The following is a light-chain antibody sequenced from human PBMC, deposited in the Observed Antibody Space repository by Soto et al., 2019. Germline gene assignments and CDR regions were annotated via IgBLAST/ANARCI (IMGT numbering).Light chain of an antibody. Sequence: EFVLTQSPATLSLSPGERATLSCRASHSVSSNLAWYQQKPGQAPRLLIYGASTRATGIPARFSGSGSGTEFTLTISSLQSEDFAVYYCQQYNNWPSLTFGGGTKVDIK. V-gene: IGKV3-15*01. CDR3: QQYNNWPSLT. CDR2: GAS. CDR1: HSVSSN. J-gene: IGKJ4*01.